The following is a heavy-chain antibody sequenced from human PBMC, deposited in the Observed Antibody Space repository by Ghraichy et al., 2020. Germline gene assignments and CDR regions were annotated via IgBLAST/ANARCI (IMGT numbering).Heavy chain of an antibody. CDR1: GGSFSSSAYS. J-gene: IGHJ4*02. D-gene: IGHD6-13*01. CDR2: ISYSGTT. Sequence: SETLSLTCTVSGGSFSSSAYSWGWIRQPPGKGLEWIGGISYSGTTYYNPSLKSRLTIYVDTSKNHFSLKLSSVTAADTAVYYCASFCSSWTAFDYWGQGTLVTVSS. CDR3: ASFCSSWTAFDY. V-gene: IGHV4-39*02.